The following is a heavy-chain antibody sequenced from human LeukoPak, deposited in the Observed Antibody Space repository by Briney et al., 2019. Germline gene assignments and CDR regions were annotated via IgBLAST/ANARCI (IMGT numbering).Heavy chain of an antibody. Sequence: SVKVYCKPSGRTFSSYALSCVRQAPGQGLEWMGGIIPIFGTANYAQKFQGRGTITTDESTSTAYMELSSLRSEDTAVYYCARDSSSSSSVYYYYYYMDVWGKGTTVTVSS. CDR3: ARDSSSSSSVYYYYYYMDV. CDR1: GRTFSSYA. V-gene: IGHV1-69*05. J-gene: IGHJ6*03. CDR2: IIPIFGTA. D-gene: IGHD6-6*01.